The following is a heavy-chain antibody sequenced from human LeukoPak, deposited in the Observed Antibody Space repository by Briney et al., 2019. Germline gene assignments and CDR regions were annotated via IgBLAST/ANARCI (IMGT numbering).Heavy chain of an antibody. CDR2: ISSTSNTI. CDR3: ARDGWFGDYNWFDP. CDR1: GFTFSSYS. V-gene: IGHV3-48*01. J-gene: IGHJ5*02. D-gene: IGHD3-10*01. Sequence: GGSLRLSCAASGFTFSSYSMNWVRQAPGKGLEWVSYISSTSNTIYYADPVKGRFTISRDNAKNSLYMQMNSLRAEDTAMYYCARDGWFGDYNWFDPWGQGTLVTVSS.